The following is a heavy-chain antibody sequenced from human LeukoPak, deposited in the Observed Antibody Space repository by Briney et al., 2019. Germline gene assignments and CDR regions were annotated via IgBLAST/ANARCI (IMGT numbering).Heavy chain of an antibody. J-gene: IGHJ4*02. CDR2: IIPIFGTA. D-gene: IGHD3-10*01. CDR1: GGTFSSYA. Sequence: VASVKVSCKASGGTFSSYAISWVRQAPGQGLEWMGGIIPIFGTANYAQKFQGRVTITADESTSTAYMELSSLRAEDTAVYYCASQSGEDYYGSGSYQDYWGQGTLVTVSS. CDR3: ASQSGEDYYGSGSYQDY. V-gene: IGHV1-69*13.